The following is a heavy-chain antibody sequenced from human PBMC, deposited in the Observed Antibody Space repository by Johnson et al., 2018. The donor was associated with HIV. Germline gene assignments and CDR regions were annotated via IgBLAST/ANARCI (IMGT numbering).Heavy chain of an antibody. CDR2: IKEDGSEK. V-gene: IGHV3-7*01. CDR1: GVTLSNYW. Sequence: VQLVESGGGLVQPGGSLRLSCAASGVTLSNYWMSWVRQAPGKGLEWVANIKEDGSEKYYVDSVKGRFTISRDNAKNSLYLQMNSLRAEDTAVYYCARDRWYCSATSCQKDALDIWGQGTMVTVSS. J-gene: IGHJ3*02. D-gene: IGHD2-2*01. CDR3: ARDRWYCSATSCQKDALDI.